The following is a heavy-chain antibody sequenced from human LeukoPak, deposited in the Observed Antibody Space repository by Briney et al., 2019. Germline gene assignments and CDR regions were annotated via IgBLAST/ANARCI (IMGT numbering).Heavy chain of an antibody. V-gene: IGHV1-8*01. CDR1: GYTFTSYD. CDR3: ARRATSGYSYGHQDY. D-gene: IGHD5-18*01. CDR2: MNPNSGNT. J-gene: IGHJ4*02. Sequence: ASVKVSCKASGYTFTSYDINWVRQATGQGLEWMGWMNPNSGNTGYAQKFQGRVTMTTDTSTSTAYMELRSLRSDDTAVYYCARRATSGYSYGHQDYWGQGTLVTVSS.